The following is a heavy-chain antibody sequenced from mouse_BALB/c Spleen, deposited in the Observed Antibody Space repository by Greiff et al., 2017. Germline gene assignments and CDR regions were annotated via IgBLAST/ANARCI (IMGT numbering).Heavy chain of an antibody. J-gene: IGHJ2*01. CDR2: IWGDGST. V-gene: IGHV2-6-7*01. D-gene: IGHD1-1*01. Sequence: QVQLQQSGPGLVAPSQSLSITCTVSGFSLTGYGVNWVRQPPGKGLEWLGMIWGDGSTDYNSALKSRLSISKDNSKSQVFLKMNSLQTDDTARYYCARALYYGSSFDYWGQGTTLTVSS. CDR1: GFSLTGYG. CDR3: ARALYYGSSFDY.